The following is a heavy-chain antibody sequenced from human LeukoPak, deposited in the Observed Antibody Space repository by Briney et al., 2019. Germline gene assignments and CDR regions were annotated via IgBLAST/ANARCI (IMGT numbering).Heavy chain of an antibody. V-gene: IGHV4-38-2*02. J-gene: IGHJ4*02. CDR1: GYSISSGYY. CDR2: IYHSGST. Sequence: SETLSLTCTVSGYSISSGYYWGWIRQPPGKGLEWIGSIYHSGSTYYNPSLKSRVTISVDTSKNQFSLKLSSVTAADMAVYYCARLADCSSTSCYDHWGQGTLVTVSS. D-gene: IGHD2-2*01. CDR3: ARLADCSSTSCYDH.